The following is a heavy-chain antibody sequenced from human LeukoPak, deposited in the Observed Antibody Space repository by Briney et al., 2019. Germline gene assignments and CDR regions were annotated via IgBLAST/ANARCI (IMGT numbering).Heavy chain of an antibody. CDR2: INPSGGST. CDR3: ARVDCSSTSCYWYWFDP. Sequence: ASVKVSCKASGYTFTSYYMHWVRQAPGQGLEWMGIINPSGGSTSYAQKFQGRVTMTRDTSTSTVYMELSSLRSEDTAVYYCARVDCSSTSCYWYWFDPWGQGTLVTVSS. CDR1: GYTFTSYY. J-gene: IGHJ5*02. D-gene: IGHD2-2*01. V-gene: IGHV1-46*01.